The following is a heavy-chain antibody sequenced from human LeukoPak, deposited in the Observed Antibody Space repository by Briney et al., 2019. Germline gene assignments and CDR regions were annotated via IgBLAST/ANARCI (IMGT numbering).Heavy chain of an antibody. D-gene: IGHD6-25*01. Sequence: GGSLRLSCAASGFTFSSYGRHWVRQAPGKGLEWGAVIWYDGSNKYYADSVKGRFTISRDNSKNKLNLQMNSLRAEDTAVYYCARGAGYSSAGTAFDYWGQGTLVTVSS. CDR1: GFTFSSYG. J-gene: IGHJ4*02. CDR2: IWYDGSNK. V-gene: IGHV3-33*01. CDR3: ARGAGYSSAGTAFDY.